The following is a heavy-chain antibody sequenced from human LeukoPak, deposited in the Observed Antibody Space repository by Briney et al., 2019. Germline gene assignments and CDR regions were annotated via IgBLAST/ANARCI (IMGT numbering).Heavy chain of an antibody. J-gene: IGHJ4*02. CDR1: GGSISSYY. Sequence: WETLSLTCTVSGGSISSYYWTWIRQPPGKGLEWIGYIYSSGSTNYNPSLKSRVTISVDTTKNQFSLKLTSLTAADTAVYYCASASSSSGWPIIDYWGQGTLVTVSS. CDR3: ASASSSSGWPIIDY. V-gene: IGHV4-59*08. D-gene: IGHD6-19*01. CDR2: IYSSGST.